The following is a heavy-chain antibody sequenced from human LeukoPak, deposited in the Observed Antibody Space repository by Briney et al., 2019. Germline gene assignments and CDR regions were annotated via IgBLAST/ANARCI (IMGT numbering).Heavy chain of an antibody. CDR3: ARRRYSDY. CDR2: IYYSGST. V-gene: IGHV4-59*01. D-gene: IGHD3-10*01. Sequence: PSETLSLTCTVSGGSISSYYWSWIRQPPGKGLEWIGYIYYSGSTNYNPSLESRVTISVGTSKNQFSLKLSSVTAADTAVYYCARRRYSDYWGQGTLVTVSS. CDR1: GGSISSYY. J-gene: IGHJ4*02.